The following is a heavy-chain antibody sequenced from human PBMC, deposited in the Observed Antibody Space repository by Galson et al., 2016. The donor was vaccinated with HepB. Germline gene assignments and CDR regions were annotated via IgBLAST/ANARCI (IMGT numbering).Heavy chain of an antibody. D-gene: IGHD3-3*01. Sequence: RQPPGKGLEWIGYIYYSGSTNYNPSLKSRVTISVDTSKNQFSLKLSSVTAADTAVYYCARDTIFGVVRGDAFDIWGQGTMVTVSS. CDR3: ARDTIFGVVRGDAFDI. J-gene: IGHJ3*02. V-gene: IGHV4-59*01. CDR2: IYYSGST.